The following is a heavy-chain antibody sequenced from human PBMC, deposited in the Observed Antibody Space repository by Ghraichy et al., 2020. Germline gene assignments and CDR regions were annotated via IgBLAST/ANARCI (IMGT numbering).Heavy chain of an antibody. CDR3: AGGDYYGTTSYYPGLVES. Sequence: SETLSLTCTVSGASISSYYWSWIRQPPGKGLEWIGYIYSSGSTNYNPSLKSRVSISVDTSKNQFSLNLTSVTAPDTAVFYRAGGDYYGTTSYYPGLVESWGQGTLVSV. CDR1: GASISSYY. V-gene: IGHV4-59*01. CDR2: IYSSGST. D-gene: IGHD3-22*01. J-gene: IGHJ4*02.